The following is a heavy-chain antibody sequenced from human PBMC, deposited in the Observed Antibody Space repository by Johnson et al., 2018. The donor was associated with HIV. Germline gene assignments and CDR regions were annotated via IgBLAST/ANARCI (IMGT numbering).Heavy chain of an antibody. CDR2: VTSNDGGTI. Sequence: VLLVESGGGFVQPGGSLRLSCAASGFTFSDHYMDWVRQAPGKGLEWVAVTSNDGGTIDYAAAVKGRFIISRDDSKNTLYLQMNGLKTEDTAMYYCTTMSALWFGDIHVFGDGFDIWGQGTMVTVSS. CDR3: TTMSALWFGDIHVFGDGFDI. CDR1: GFTFSDHY. J-gene: IGHJ3*02. D-gene: IGHD3-10*01. V-gene: IGHV3-15*01.